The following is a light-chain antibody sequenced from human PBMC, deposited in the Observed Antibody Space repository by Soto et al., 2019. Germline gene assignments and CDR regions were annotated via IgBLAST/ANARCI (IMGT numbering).Light chain of an antibody. CDR1: QSVSSN. J-gene: IGKJ5*01. Sequence: EIVMTQSPATLSVSPGERATLSCRASQSVSSNLAWYQQKPGQAPRLLIYGASTRATGIPARFSGSGSGTEFTLTISSLQSEDFSFYYCPQYKKLPPITSRHGSRLGIK. CDR2: GAS. CDR3: PQYKKLPPIT. V-gene: IGKV3-15*01.